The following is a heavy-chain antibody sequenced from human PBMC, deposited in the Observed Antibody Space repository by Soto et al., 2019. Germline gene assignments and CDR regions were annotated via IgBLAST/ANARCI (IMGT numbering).Heavy chain of an antibody. V-gene: IGHV4-30-2*01. D-gene: IGHD2-2*01. Sequence: PSETLSLTCPISGAPITWGDYSWNWIRQPPGKGLEWIGYIFHGGSTYYNPSLRSRVTISVDRSRTQFSLKMSSVTAADTAVYYCARGRVVVPAAVMFNCLDPWGQGALVTVSS. CDR2: IFHGGST. J-gene: IGHJ5*02. CDR3: ARGRVVVPAAVMFNCLDP. CDR1: GAPITWGDYS.